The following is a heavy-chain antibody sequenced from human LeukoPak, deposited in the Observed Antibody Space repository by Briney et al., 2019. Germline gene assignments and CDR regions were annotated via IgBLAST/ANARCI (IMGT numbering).Heavy chain of an antibody. CDR3: ARGPSDYGEDY. V-gene: IGHV1-8*02. J-gene: IGHJ4*02. CDR2: MNPNSGNT. Sequence: ASVKVSCKASGYTFTSYGISWVRQAPGQGLEWMGWMNPNSGNTGYAQKFQGRVTMTRNTSISTAYMELSSLRSEDTAVYYCARGPSDYGEDYWGQGTLVTVSS. D-gene: IGHD4-17*01. CDR1: GYTFTSYG.